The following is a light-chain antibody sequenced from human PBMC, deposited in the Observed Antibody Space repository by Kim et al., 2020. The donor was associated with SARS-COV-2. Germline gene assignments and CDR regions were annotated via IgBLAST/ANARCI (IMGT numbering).Light chain of an antibody. J-gene: IGLJ3*02. V-gene: IGLV2-14*03. CDR3: SSYTSSTTPV. CDR2: DVS. CDR1: SSDVGGSKY. Sequence: QSALTQPASVSGSPGQSITISCTGTSSDVGGSKYVSWYQQHPGKAPTLMIYDVSNRPSGVSNRFSGSKSGNKASLTISGLQAEDEADYYCSSYTSSTTPVFGGGTQLTVL.